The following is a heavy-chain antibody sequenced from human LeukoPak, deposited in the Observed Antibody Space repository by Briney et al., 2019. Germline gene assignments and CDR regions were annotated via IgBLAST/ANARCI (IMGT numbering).Heavy chain of an antibody. CDR1: GFTFSSYS. J-gene: IGHJ4*02. V-gene: IGHV3-23*01. CDR3: AKLVTAWGVDY. Sequence: GGSLRLSCAASGFTFSSYSMNWVRQAPGKGLEWVSGISGSGGSTYYADSVKGRFTISRDNSKNTLYLQMNSLRAEDTAVYYCAKLVTAWGVDYWGQGTLVTVSS. D-gene: IGHD3-16*01. CDR2: ISGSGGST.